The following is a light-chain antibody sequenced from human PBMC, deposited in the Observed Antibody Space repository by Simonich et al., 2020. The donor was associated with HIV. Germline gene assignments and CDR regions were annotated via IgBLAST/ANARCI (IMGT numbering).Light chain of an antibody. J-gene: IGKJ2*01. CDR3: QQYKSYPYT. CDR1: QSISIW. Sequence: DIQMTQSPSSLSASVGVRVTITCRASQSISIWLAWYQQKPGKAPKLLIYKASSLESGVPSSFSGSGSGTEFTLTISSLQPDDFATYYCQQYKSYPYTFGQGTKLEIK. V-gene: IGKV1-5*03. CDR2: KAS.